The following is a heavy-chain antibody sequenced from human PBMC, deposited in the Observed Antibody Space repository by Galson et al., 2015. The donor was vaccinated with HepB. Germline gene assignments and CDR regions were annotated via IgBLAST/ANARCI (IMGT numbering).Heavy chain of an antibody. CDR1: GFIFRHHA. CDR3: VKEGSWFGGDWFDP. V-gene: IGHV3-23*01. D-gene: IGHD3-16*01. CDR2: INGRGSTR. J-gene: IGHJ5*02. Sequence: SLRLSCAGSGFIFRHHAMAWIRQAPGKGLEWVSGINGRGSTRSYSDAVKGRFSISRDNSKDTVFLQMDNLRAEDTAAYCCVKEGSWFGGDWFDPWGQGALVTVS.